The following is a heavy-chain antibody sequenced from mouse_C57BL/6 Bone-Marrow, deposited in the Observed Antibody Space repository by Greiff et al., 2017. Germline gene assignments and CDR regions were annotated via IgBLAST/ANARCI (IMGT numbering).Heavy chain of an antibody. CDR3: ARTAQATTWFAY. CDR1: GYAFSSYW. J-gene: IGHJ3*01. D-gene: IGHD3-2*02. V-gene: IGHV1-80*01. Sequence: VQLQQSGAELVKPGASVKISCKASGYAFSSYWMNWVKQRPGKGLEWIGQIYPGDGDTNYNGKFKGKATLTADKSSSTAYMQLISLTSEDSAVDFCARTAQATTWFAYWGQGTLVTVSA. CDR2: IYPGDGDT.